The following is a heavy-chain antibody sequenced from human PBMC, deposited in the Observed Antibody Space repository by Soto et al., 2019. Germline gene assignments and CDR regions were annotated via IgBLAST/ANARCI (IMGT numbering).Heavy chain of an antibody. J-gene: IGHJ4*02. Sequence: QVQLVQSGAEVKKPGASVKVSCKASGYTFTTSDISWVRQAPGQGLEWMGWISAYNGNTNYAQKLQGRVTMTTDTSTTTADMELRSLRSDDTAVYYCARDSTYSSSDYWGQGTLVTVSS. D-gene: IGHD6-6*01. CDR2: ISAYNGNT. CDR3: ARDSTYSSSDY. CDR1: GYTFTTSD. V-gene: IGHV1-18*01.